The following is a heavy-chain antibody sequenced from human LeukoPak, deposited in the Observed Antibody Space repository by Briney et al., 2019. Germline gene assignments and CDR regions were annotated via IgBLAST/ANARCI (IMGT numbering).Heavy chain of an antibody. CDR1: GYTLTELS. Sequence: ASVKVSCKVSGYTLTELSMHWVRQAPGKGLEWMGGFDPEDGETIYAQKFQGRVTMTEDTSTDTAYMELGSLRSEDTAVYYCATDVPYYYGMDVWGQGTTVTVSS. V-gene: IGHV1-24*01. J-gene: IGHJ6*02. CDR2: FDPEDGET. CDR3: ATDVPYYYGMDV.